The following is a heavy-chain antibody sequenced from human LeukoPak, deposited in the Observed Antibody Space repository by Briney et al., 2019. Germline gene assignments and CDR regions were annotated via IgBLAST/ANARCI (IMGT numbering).Heavy chain of an antibody. V-gene: IGHV3-73*01. CDR2: IRSKANTYAT. D-gene: IGHD6-13*01. J-gene: IGHJ6*02. Sequence: GGSLRLSCAASGITFSGSAMHWVRQASGKGLEWVGRIRSKANTYATAYAASVKGRFTISRDDSRNTAYLQLNSLKTEDTAVYYCSAAVGTDFYDYGMDVWGQGTTVTVSS. CDR3: SAAVGTDFYDYGMDV. CDR1: GITFSGSA.